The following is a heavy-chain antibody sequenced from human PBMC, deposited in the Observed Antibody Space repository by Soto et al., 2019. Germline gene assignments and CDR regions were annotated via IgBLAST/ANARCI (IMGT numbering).Heavy chain of an antibody. CDR1: GFTFSSYA. V-gene: IGHV3-23*01. CDR2: ISGSGGST. CDR3: AKDSIDCSGGSCYDDWYYYYGMDV. D-gene: IGHD2-15*01. Sequence: GGSLRLSCAASGFTFSSYAMSWVRQAPGKGLEWVSAISGSGGSTYYTDSVKGRFTISRDNSKNTLYLQMNSLRAEDTAVYYCAKDSIDCSGGSCYDDWYYYYGMDVWGQGTTVTVSS. J-gene: IGHJ6*02.